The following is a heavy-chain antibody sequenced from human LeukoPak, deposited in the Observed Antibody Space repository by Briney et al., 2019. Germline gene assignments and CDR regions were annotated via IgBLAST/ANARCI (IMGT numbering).Heavy chain of an antibody. J-gene: IGHJ6*03. D-gene: IGHD6-13*01. CDR2: IYTSGST. Sequence: SETLSLTCTVSGGSISSGSYYWSWIRQPAGKGLEWIGCIYTSGSTNYNPSLKSRLTISVDTSKNQFSLKLSSVTAAHTAVYYCARTTEAHSWRTRYYDYYMDVWGKGTTVAVSS. CDR3: ARTTEAHSWRTRYYDYYMDV. V-gene: IGHV4-61*02. CDR1: GGSISSGSYY.